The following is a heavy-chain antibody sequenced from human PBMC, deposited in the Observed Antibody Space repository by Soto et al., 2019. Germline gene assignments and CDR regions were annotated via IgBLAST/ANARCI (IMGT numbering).Heavy chain of an antibody. CDR1: GFTFNNAW. CDR2: IKSKTDGGTT. V-gene: IGHV3-15*01. Sequence: GVLRLSCAASGFTFNNAWMSWVRQAPGKGLEWVGRIKSKTDGGTTDYAAPVKGRFSISRDDSKNTPYLQMNSLKTEDTAVYYCTTVTYSSDGLDYWGQGTLVTVSS. CDR3: TTVTYSSDGLDY. J-gene: IGHJ4*02. D-gene: IGHD2-15*01.